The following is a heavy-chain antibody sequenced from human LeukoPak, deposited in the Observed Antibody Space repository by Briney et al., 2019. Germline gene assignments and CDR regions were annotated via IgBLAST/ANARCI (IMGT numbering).Heavy chain of an antibody. D-gene: IGHD3-3*01. V-gene: IGHV3-23*01. CDR2: ISGGAGST. J-gene: IGHJ6*03. Sequence: GGSLRLSCAASGFTVSSNYMSWVRQAPGRGLECVSVISGGAGSTYYADSVKGRFTISRDNSKNTLYLQMNSLRAEDTAVYYCAKDKYNFWSGSNYYYMDVWGKGTTVTVSS. CDR1: GFTVSSNY. CDR3: AKDKYNFWSGSNYYYMDV.